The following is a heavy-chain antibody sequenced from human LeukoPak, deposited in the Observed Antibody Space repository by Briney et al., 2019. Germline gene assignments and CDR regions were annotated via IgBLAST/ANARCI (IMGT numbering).Heavy chain of an antibody. D-gene: IGHD6-13*01. CDR2: ISGSGGST. CDR3: AKDLPGPRRRIAAAGIGFFDY. J-gene: IGHJ4*02. V-gene: IGHV3-23*01. CDR1: GFTFSSYA. Sequence: GGSLRLSCAASGFTFSSYAVSWVRQAPGKGLEWVSAISGSGGSTYYADSVKGRFTISRDNSKNTLYLQMNSLRAEDTAVYYCAKDLPGPRRRIAAAGIGFFDYWGQGTLVTVSS.